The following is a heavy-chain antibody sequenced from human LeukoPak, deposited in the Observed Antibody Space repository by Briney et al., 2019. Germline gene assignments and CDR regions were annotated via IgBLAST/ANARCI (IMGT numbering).Heavy chain of an antibody. CDR1: GFTFSSYW. D-gene: IGHD5-18*01. J-gene: IGHJ6*02. Sequence: GGSLRLSCAASGFTFSSYWMHWVRQAPGKGLVWVSRINSDGSSTSYADSVKGRFTISRDNAKNTLYLQMNSLRAEDTAVYYCARAIGGYSYGTTGPHYYYYGMDVWGQGTTVTVSS. CDR2: INSDGSST. V-gene: IGHV3-74*01. CDR3: ARAIGGYSYGTTGPHYYYYGMDV.